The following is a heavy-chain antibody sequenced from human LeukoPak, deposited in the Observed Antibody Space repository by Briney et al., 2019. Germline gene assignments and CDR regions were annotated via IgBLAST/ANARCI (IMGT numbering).Heavy chain of an antibody. CDR3: ARDYSASGSLDY. CDR1: GLNFNNYW. D-gene: IGHD3-10*01. Sequence: GGSLRLSCAAAGLNFNNYWMNWVRQAPGKGLEWVGNEKQDGSVKYYGHSVKGRFTISRDNAKNSLFLQMNSLRVEDTAVYYCARDYSASGSLDYWGQGTLVTVSS. CDR2: EKQDGSVK. V-gene: IGHV3-7*01. J-gene: IGHJ4*02.